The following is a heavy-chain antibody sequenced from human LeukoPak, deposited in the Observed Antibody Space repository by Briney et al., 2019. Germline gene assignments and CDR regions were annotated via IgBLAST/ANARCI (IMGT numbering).Heavy chain of an antibody. CDR1: GFTFDNCA. CDR3: AKDPRREYYFDF. D-gene: IGHD3-10*01. Sequence: GGSLRLSCVASGFTFDNCAMHWVRQVPGKGLEWVAIISGDGSITYYADSVKGRFSISRDNSKNSLYLQMNSLRREDTAFYYCAKDPRREYYFDFWGQGTRVTVSS. J-gene: IGHJ4*02. CDR2: ISGDGSIT. V-gene: IGHV3-43*02.